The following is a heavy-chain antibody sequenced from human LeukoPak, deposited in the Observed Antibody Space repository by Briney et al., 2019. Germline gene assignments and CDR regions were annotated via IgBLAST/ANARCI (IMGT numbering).Heavy chain of an antibody. CDR2: INHSGST. Sequence: SETLSLTCAVYGGSFSGYYWSWIRQPPGKGLEWIGEINHSGSTNYNPSLKSRVTISVDTSKNQFSLKLSSVTAADTAVYYCARDSIDKAISGVVPSRFDPWGQGTLVTVSS. CDR1: GGSFSGYY. CDR3: ARDSIDKAISGVVPSRFDP. J-gene: IGHJ5*02. D-gene: IGHD3-3*01. V-gene: IGHV4-34*01.